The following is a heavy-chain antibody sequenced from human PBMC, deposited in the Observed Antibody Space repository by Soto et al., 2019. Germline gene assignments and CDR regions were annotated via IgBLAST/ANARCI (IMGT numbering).Heavy chain of an antibody. D-gene: IGHD3-9*01. CDR1: GGTFSSYA. J-gene: IGHJ3*02. Sequence: GASVKVSCKASGGTFSSYAISWVRQAPGQGLEWMGGIIPIFGTANYAQKFQGRVTITADESTSTAYMELSSLRSEDTAVYYCARELQGSYDILTGYYMVDAFDIWGQGTMVTVSS. CDR2: IIPIFGTA. V-gene: IGHV1-69*13. CDR3: ARELQGSYDILTGYYMVDAFDI.